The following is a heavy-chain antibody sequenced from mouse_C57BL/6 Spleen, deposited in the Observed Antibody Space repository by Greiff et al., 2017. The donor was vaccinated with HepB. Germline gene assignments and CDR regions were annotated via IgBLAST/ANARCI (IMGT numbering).Heavy chain of an antibody. CDR1: GYSFTDYN. J-gene: IGHJ4*01. V-gene: IGHV1-39*01. D-gene: IGHD3-2*02. Sequence: EVQLLQSGPELVKPGASVKISCKASGYSFTDYNMNWVKQSNGKSLEWIGVINPNYGTTSYNQKFKGKATLTVDQSSSTAYMQLNSLTSEDSAVYYCASGSSGYSYYAMDYWGQGTSVTVSS. CDR3: ASGSSGYSYYAMDY. CDR2: INPNYGTT.